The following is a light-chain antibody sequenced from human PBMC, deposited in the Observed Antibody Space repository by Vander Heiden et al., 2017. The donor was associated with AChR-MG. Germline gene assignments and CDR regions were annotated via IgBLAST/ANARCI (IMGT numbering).Light chain of an antibody. CDR1: NMGSKS. J-gene: IGLJ1*01. Sequence: SYVLTQPPSVSVAPGQTARITWGGNNMGSKSVHWYQQKPGQAPALVVYDESDRPSGIPVRVAGSNSGNTATLTISRVEAGDEADYYCQVWDSSSDHCVFGTGTKVTVL. CDR2: DES. V-gene: IGLV3-21*02. CDR3: QVWDSSSDHCV.